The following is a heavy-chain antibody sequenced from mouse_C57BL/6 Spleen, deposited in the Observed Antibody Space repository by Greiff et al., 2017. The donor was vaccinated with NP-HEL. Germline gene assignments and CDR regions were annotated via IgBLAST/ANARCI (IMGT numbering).Heavy chain of an antibody. D-gene: IGHD3-2*02. CDR3: VGQPTAQATSYYYAMDY. J-gene: IGHJ4*01. CDR2: IRSKSNNYAT. Sequence: EVKLVESGGGLVQPKGSLKLSCAASGFSFNTYAMNWVRQAPGKGLEWVARIRSKSNNYATYYADSVKDRFTISRDDSESMLYLQMNNLKTEDTAMYYCVGQPTAQATSYYYAMDYWGQGTSVTVSS. CDR1: GFSFNTYA. V-gene: IGHV10-1*01.